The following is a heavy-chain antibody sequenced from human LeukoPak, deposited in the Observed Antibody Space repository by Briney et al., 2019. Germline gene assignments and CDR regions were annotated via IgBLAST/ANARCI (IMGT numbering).Heavy chain of an antibody. D-gene: IGHD4-17*01. CDR1: GGSISSSSYY. V-gene: IGHV4-39*01. CDR2: IYYSGST. J-gene: IGHJ4*02. CDR3: ARHQIDTVTVDY. Sequence: SETLSLTCPVSGGSISSSSYYWGWIRQPPGKGLEWIGSIYYSGSTYYNPSLKSRVTISVDTSKNQFSLKLSSVTAADTAVYYCARHQIDTVTVDYWGQGTLVTVSS.